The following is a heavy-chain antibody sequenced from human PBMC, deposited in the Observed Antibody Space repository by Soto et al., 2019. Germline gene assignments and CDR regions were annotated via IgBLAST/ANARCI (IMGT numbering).Heavy chain of an antibody. CDR2: IWYDGSNK. Sequence: QVQLVESGGGVVQPGRSLRLSCAASGFTFSSYGMHWVRQAPGKGPEWVAVIWYDGSNKYYADSVKGRFTISRDNSKNTLYLQMNSLRAEDTAVYYCARMEWEPTYFDYWGQGTLVTVSS. CDR1: GFTFSSYG. D-gene: IGHD1-26*01. CDR3: ARMEWEPTYFDY. V-gene: IGHV3-33*01. J-gene: IGHJ4*02.